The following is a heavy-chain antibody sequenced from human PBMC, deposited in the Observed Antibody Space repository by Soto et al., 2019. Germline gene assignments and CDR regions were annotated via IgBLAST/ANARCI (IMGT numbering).Heavy chain of an antibody. CDR2: IYYSGST. V-gene: IGHV4-39*01. J-gene: IGHJ4*02. D-gene: IGHD4-17*01. Sequence: TLSLTCTVSGGSISSSSYYWGWIRQPPGKGLEWIGRIYYSGSTYYNPSLKSRVTISVDTSKNQFSLKLSSVTAADTAVYYCARSMTTVVTLDYWGQGTLVTVSS. CDR3: ARSMTTVVTLDY. CDR1: GGSISSSSYY.